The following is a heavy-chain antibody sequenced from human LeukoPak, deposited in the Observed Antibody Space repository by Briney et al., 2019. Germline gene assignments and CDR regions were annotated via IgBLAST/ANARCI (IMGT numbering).Heavy chain of an antibody. J-gene: IGHJ4*02. V-gene: IGHV1-24*01. CDR1: GYTLTELS. Sequence: GASVKVSYKVSGYTLTELSMHWVRQAPGKGLEWMGRFDPEDGETIYAQKFQGRVSMSEDTSTDTAYMELSSLRSEDTAVYYCATGRYGDSNFDYWGQGTLVTVSS. CDR2: FDPEDGET. CDR3: ATGRYGDSNFDY. D-gene: IGHD4-17*01.